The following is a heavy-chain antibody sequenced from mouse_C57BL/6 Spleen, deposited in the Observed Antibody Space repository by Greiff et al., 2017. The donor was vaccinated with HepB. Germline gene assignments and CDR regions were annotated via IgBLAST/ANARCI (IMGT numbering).Heavy chain of an antibody. J-gene: IGHJ4*01. CDR2: INYDGSST. Sequence: EVMLVESEGGLVQPGSSMKLSCTASGFTFSDYYMAWVRQVPEKGLEWVANINYDGSSTYYLDSLKSRFIISRDNAKNILYLQMSSLKSEDTATDYCARSSYYSNYFYAMDYWGQGTSVTVSS. D-gene: IGHD2-5*01. V-gene: IGHV5-16*01. CDR1: GFTFSDYY. CDR3: ARSSYYSNYFYAMDY.